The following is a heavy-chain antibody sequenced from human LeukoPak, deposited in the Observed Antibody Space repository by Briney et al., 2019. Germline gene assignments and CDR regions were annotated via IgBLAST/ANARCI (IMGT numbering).Heavy chain of an antibody. CDR1: GGSISSYY. D-gene: IGHD3-10*01. Sequence: SETLSFTCTVSGGSISSYYWSWIRQPPGKGLEWIGYIYYSGSTNYNPSLKSRVTISIDTSKNQFSLRVSSVTAADTAVYYCARVTYGSGSYYFGIFDYWGQGTLVTVSS. V-gene: IGHV4-59*01. J-gene: IGHJ4*02. CDR2: IYYSGST. CDR3: ARVTYGSGSYYFGIFDY.